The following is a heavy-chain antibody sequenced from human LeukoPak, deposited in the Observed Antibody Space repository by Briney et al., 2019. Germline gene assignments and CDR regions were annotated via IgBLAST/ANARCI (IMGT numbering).Heavy chain of an antibody. CDR3: AGDYGSGSYRFDY. D-gene: IGHD3-10*01. J-gene: IGHJ4*02. CDR1: GASISSGDYS. V-gene: IGHV4-30-2*01. Sequence: SETLSLTCTVSGASISSGDYSWSWIRQPPGKGLEWIGYIYHSGSTLYNPSLKSRVTISLDRSKNQFSLKLTSVTAADTAVYYCAGDYGSGSYRFDYWGQGTLVTVSS. CDR2: IYHSGST.